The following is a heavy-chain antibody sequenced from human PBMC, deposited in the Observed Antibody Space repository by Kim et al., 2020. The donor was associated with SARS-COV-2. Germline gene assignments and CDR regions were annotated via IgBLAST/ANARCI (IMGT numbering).Heavy chain of an antibody. J-gene: IGHJ6*02. CDR1: GFTFSSFA. Sequence: GGSLRLSCAASGFTFSSFAMHWVRQAPGKGLEWVAVISYDGSNKNYADSVKGRFTISRDNSKNTLYLQMNSLRAEDTALYYCAGDPWSRLRGLTYSYYGMDVWGQGTTVTVSS. CDR3: AGDPWSRLRGLTYSYYGMDV. CDR2: ISYDGSNK. V-gene: IGHV3-30-3*01. D-gene: IGHD3-10*01.